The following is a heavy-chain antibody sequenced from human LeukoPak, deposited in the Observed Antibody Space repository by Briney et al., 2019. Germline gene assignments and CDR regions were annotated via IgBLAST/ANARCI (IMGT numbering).Heavy chain of an antibody. CDR1: GGSISSSSYY. D-gene: IGHD3-22*01. J-gene: IGHJ6*03. Sequence: SETLSLTCTVSGGSISSSSYYWGWIRQPPGKGLEWIGSIYYSGSTYYNPSLKSRVTISVDTSKNQFSLKLSSVTAADTAVYYCARETVDSSGYYYDYYYYYMDVWGKGTTVTASS. CDR2: IYYSGST. CDR3: ARETVDSSGYYYDYYYYYMDV. V-gene: IGHV4-39*07.